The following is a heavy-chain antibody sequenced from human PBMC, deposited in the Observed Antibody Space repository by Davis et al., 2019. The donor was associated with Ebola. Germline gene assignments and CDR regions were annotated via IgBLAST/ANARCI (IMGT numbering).Heavy chain of an antibody. CDR3: ARGPRRLRFLEI. D-gene: IGHD3-3*01. CDR2: VNQSGST. V-gene: IGHV4-34*01. Sequence: SETLSLTCSVYGGSFSGYFWTWIRQPPGKGLEWIGEVNQSGSTNYNPSLKSRVIISLDTFTNQFSLNLSSVTAADTAVYYCARGPRRLRFLEIWGQGTLVAVSP. J-gene: IGHJ4*02. CDR1: GGSFSGYF.